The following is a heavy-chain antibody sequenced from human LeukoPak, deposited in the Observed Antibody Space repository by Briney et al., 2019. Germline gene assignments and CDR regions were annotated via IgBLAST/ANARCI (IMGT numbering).Heavy chain of an antibody. Sequence: GGSLRLSCAASGFRVSDNYMSWVRQAPGKGLEWVSLIYSDGSTYYADSVKGRCTMSRDNSKNTLYLQMESLRVEDTAMYFCTREKSVVVPSSYYYFDVWGRGTLVTVAS. CDR3: TREKSVVVPSSYYYFDV. J-gene: IGHJ2*01. CDR2: IYSDGST. D-gene: IGHD3-22*01. V-gene: IGHV3-53*01. CDR1: GFRVSDNY.